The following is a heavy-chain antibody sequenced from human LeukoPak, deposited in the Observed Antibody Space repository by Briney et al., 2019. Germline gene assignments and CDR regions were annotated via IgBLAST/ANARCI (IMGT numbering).Heavy chain of an antibody. CDR3: AKRSGSHNYYYYYYMDV. D-gene: IGHD3-3*01. V-gene: IGHV3-66*01. CDR1: GFTVSSNY. J-gene: IGHJ6*03. CDR2: IYSGGST. Sequence: GGSLRLSCAASGFTVSSNYMSWVRQAPGKGLEWVSVIYSGGSTYYADSVKGRFTISRDNSKNTLYLQMNSLRAEDTAVYYCAKRSGSHNYYYYYYMDVWGKGTTVTVSS.